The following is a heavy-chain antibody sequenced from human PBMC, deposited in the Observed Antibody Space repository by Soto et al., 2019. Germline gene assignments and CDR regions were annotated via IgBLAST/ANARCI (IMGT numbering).Heavy chain of an antibody. Sequence: EVQLVESGGGLVQPGRSLRLSCAASGFTFDDYAMHWVRKGPGKGLEWVSSISWNSGNLGYGDSVKGRFTISRDNAKNSLYLQMNSLRGEDTALYYCAKGASTTVFAFNDYWGQGTLVTVSS. D-gene: IGHD4-17*01. CDR2: ISWNSGNL. V-gene: IGHV3-9*01. CDR3: AKGASTTVFAFNDY. CDR1: GFTFDDYA. J-gene: IGHJ4*02.